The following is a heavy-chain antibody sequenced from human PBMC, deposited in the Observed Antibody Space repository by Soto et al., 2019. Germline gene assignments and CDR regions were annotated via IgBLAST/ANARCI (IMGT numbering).Heavy chain of an antibody. J-gene: IGHJ6*02. V-gene: IGHV1-18*01. Sequence: GASVKVSCKASGYSFTSDGIGWVRQAPGQGLEWMGWISVYNGNTKYAQKLQGRVTMTTDTSTSTAYMELRSLRFDDTAVYYCARVGQVYDMDVWGQGTTVTVSS. CDR2: ISVYNGNT. CDR1: GYSFTSDG. CDR3: ARVGQVYDMDV.